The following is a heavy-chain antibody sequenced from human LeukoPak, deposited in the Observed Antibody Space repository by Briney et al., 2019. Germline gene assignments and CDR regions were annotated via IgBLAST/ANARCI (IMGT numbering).Heavy chain of an antibody. CDR3: ARQHGSGSYYSRAIDY. CDR1: GYIFTTYW. J-gene: IGHJ4*02. D-gene: IGHD3-10*01. Sequence: GESLKISCKASGYIFTTYWISWVRQMPGKGLEWMGRIDPSDSYTNYSPSFQGQVTISADKSRSTAYLQWSSLKASDTAMYYCARQHGSGSYYSRAIDYWGQGTLVTVSS. V-gene: IGHV5-10-1*04. CDR2: IDPSDSYT.